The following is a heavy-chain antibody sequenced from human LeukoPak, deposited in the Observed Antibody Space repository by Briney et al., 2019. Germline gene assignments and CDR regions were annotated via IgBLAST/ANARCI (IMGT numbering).Heavy chain of an antibody. CDR3: ARDSIAVAGTYFDY. D-gene: IGHD6-19*01. CDR1: GFTVSNNY. CDR2: IYRGGST. Sequence: PGGSLRLSCAASGFTVSNNYMSWVRQAPGKGLEWVSVIYRGGSTYYADSVKGRFTISRDNSKNTLYLEMNTLRAEDTAVYYCARDSIAVAGTYFDYWGRGALVTVSS. V-gene: IGHV3-66*01. J-gene: IGHJ4*02.